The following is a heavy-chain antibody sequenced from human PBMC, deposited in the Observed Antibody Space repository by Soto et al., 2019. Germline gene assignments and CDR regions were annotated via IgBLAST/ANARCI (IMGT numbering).Heavy chain of an antibody. CDR2: IYYSGST. CDR1: GGSVSSGTYY. Sequence: QVQLQESGPGLVKPSETLSLTCTVSGGSVSSGTYYWTWIRQPPGKGLEWIGYIYYSGSTNYNPSLKSRVTISADTSKHQFSLKLSSVTAADTAVYYCAGGSRGYSYAYDYWGQGPLVTVSS. V-gene: IGHV4-61*01. J-gene: IGHJ4*02. CDR3: AGGSRGYSYAYDY. D-gene: IGHD5-18*01.